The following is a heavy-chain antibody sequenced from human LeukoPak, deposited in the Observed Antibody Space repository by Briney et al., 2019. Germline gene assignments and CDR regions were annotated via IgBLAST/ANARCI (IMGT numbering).Heavy chain of an antibody. Sequence: ASVKVSCKASGGTFSSYAISWVRQAPGHGLEWMGGIIPIFGTANYAQKFQGRVTITADESTSTAYMELSSLRSEDTAVYYCAIGQEGGYADYWGQGTLVTVSS. V-gene: IGHV1-69*13. CDR1: GGTFSSYA. CDR2: IIPIFGTA. CDR3: AIGQEGGYADY. D-gene: IGHD2-2*01. J-gene: IGHJ4*02.